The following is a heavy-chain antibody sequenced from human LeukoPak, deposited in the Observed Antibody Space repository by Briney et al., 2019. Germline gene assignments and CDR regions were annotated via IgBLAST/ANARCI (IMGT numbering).Heavy chain of an antibody. D-gene: IGHD3-22*01. V-gene: IGHV4-31*03. CDR1: GGSISSGSYY. Sequence: SETLSLTCTVSGGSISSGSYYWTWIRQDPGKGLEWIGYISKTGKTFSNLFLKSRVTISVDTSKNQFSLKLTSVTAADTAVYFCTRERDYYDNSGYYYSYFDSWGQGTLVTVSS. J-gene: IGHJ4*02. CDR2: ISKTGKT. CDR3: TRERDYYDNSGYYYSYFDS.